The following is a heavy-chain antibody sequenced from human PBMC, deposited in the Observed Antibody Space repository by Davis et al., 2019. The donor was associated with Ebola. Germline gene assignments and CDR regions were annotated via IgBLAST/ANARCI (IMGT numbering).Heavy chain of an antibody. D-gene: IGHD6-13*01. CDR2: ISSSSSYI. CDR1: GFTFSSYS. Sequence: PGGSLRLSCAASGFTFSSYSMNWVRQAPGKGLGWVSSISSSSSYIYYADSVKGRFTISRDNAKNSLYLQMNSLRAEDTAVYYCARFPNAGIAAAGLGGYWGQGTLVTVSS. J-gene: IGHJ4*02. V-gene: IGHV3-21*01. CDR3: ARFPNAGIAAAGLGGY.